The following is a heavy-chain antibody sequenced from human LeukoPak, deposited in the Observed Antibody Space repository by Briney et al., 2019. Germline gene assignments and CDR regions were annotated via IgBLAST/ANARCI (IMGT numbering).Heavy chain of an antibody. V-gene: IGHV3-30*02. D-gene: IGHD3-9*01. CDR3: AKDRTGGLTAGDY. CDR1: GLTFSSYG. J-gene: IGHJ4*02. Sequence: GGSLRLSCAASGLTFSSYGMHWVRQAPGKGLEWVAVIWYGGSNKYYADSVKGRFTISRDNSKNTLYLQMNSLRAEDTAVYYCAKDRTGGLTAGDYWGQGTLVTVSS. CDR2: IWYGGSNK.